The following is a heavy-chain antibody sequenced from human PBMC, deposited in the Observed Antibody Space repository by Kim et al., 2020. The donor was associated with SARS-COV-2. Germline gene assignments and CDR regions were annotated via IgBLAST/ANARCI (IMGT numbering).Heavy chain of an antibody. CDR2: ISYDGSNK. D-gene: IGHD1-26*01. CDR3: AKSFSGSYFDY. CDR1: GFTFNTYG. Sequence: GGSLRISCAASGFTFNTYGMHWVRQAPGKGLEWVAVISYDGSNKYYADSVKGRFTISRDNSKNTLYLQMNSLRIEDTAVYYCAKSFSGSYFDYWGQEPWSPSPQ. J-gene: IGHJ4*01. V-gene: IGHV3-30*18.